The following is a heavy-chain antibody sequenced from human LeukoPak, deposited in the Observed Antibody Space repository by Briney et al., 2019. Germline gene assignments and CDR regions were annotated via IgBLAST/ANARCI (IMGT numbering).Heavy chain of an antibody. CDR1: GGTFSSYA. V-gene: IGHV1-69*13. J-gene: IGHJ6*03. CDR3: ARNPSGSGSPYYYYYYMDV. CDR2: IIPIFGTA. Sequence: ASVKVSCKASGGTFSSYAISWVRQAPGQGLEWMGGIIPIFGTANYAQKFQGRVTITADESTSTAYMELSSLRSEDTAVYYCARNPSGSGSPYYYYYYMDVWGKGTTVTISS. D-gene: IGHD3-10*01.